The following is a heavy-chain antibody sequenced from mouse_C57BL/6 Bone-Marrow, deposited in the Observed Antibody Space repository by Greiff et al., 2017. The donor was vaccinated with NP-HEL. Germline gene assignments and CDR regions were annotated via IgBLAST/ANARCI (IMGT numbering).Heavy chain of an antibody. V-gene: IGHV5-4*01. J-gene: IGHJ3*01. CDR3: ARNWDRFAY. CDR2: ISDGGSYT. CDR1: GFTFSSYA. D-gene: IGHD4-1*01. Sequence: EVQLQESGGGLVKPGGSLKLSCAASGFTFSSYAMSWVRQTPEKRLEWVATISDGGSYTYYPDNVKGRFTISRDNSKNNLYLQMSHLKSEDTAMYYCARNWDRFAYWGQGTLVTVSA.